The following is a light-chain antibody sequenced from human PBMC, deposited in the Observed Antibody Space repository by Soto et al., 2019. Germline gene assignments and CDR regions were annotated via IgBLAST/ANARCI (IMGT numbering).Light chain of an antibody. V-gene: IGKV3-15*01. CDR2: GAS. CDR1: QSVSSN. CDR3: QQYGSSGT. J-gene: IGKJ1*01. Sequence: RGMIQSPATLSVSPGERATLSCRASQSVSSNLAWYQQKPGQAPRLLIYGASTRATGVPARFSGGASGTEFTLTISRLQPEDFAVYYCQQYGSSGTFGQGTKVDIK.